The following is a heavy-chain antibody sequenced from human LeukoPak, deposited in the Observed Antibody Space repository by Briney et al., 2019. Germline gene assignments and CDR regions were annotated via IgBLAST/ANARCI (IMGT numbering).Heavy chain of an antibody. D-gene: IGHD3-22*01. V-gene: IGHV3-21*01. CDR3: ARDTASVSSYDSNFGY. Sequence: GGSLRLSCAASGFTFSSYSMNWVRQAPGKGLEWVSSISTSSSYIYYADSVRGRFTISRDNAKTSLYLQMDSLRAEDTAVYYCARDTASVSSYDSNFGYWGQGTLVTVSS. J-gene: IGHJ4*02. CDR2: ISTSSSYI. CDR1: GFTFSSYS.